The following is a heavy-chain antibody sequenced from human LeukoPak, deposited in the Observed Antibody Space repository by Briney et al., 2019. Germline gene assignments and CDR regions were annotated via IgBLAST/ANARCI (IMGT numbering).Heavy chain of an antibody. D-gene: IGHD4-17*01. CDR2: ISDDGRNK. J-gene: IGHJ4*02. Sequence: GSLRLSCAASGFSFISYGMHWVRQAPGKGLEWVGVISDDGRNKEYADSVKGRFTISRDNSKDTLYLQMNSLRDEDTAVYYCAKRPSDYGDYVTYFDYWGQGTLVTVSS. CDR3: AKRPSDYGDYVTYFDY. V-gene: IGHV3-30*18. CDR1: GFSFISYG.